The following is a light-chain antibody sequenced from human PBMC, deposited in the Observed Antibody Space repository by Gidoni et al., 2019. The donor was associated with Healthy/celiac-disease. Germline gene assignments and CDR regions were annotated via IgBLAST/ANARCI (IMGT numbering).Light chain of an antibody. CDR1: QSVSSY. J-gene: IGKJ4*01. Sequence: EIVLTQSPATLSLSPGERATLSCRASQSVSSYLAWYQQKPGQAPRLLISDASNLATGLPARFSGSGSGTDFTLTISSLAPEDFAVSYCQQRSNWLTFGGGTKVEIQ. V-gene: IGKV3-11*01. CDR3: QQRSNWLT. CDR2: DAS.